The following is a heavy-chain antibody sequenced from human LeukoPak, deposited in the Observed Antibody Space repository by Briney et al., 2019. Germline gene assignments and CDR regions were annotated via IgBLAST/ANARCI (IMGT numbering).Heavy chain of an antibody. Sequence: GGSLRLYCAASGFTFSSYSMNWVRQAPGKGLEWVSLISTSSSYIYYADSVKGRFTISRDNARSSLYLQMDSLRVEDTAVYYCARDGGWHQGCDYRGQGTLVTVSS. CDR1: GFTFSSYS. D-gene: IGHD6-19*01. CDR2: ISTSSSYI. V-gene: IGHV3-21*01. CDR3: ARDGGWHQGCDY. J-gene: IGHJ4*02.